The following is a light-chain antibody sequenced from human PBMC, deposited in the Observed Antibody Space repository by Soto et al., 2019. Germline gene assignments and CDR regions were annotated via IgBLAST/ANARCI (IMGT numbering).Light chain of an antibody. J-gene: IGKJ1*01. V-gene: IGKV1-5*01. CDR3: QQYET. Sequence: DIQMTQSPSSLSASVGDRVTITCRASQTISSFLNWYQQKPGKAPKLLIYDASSLESGVPSRFSGSGSGTEFTLTISSLQPDDFATYYCQQYETFGQGTKVDIK. CDR1: QTISSF. CDR2: DAS.